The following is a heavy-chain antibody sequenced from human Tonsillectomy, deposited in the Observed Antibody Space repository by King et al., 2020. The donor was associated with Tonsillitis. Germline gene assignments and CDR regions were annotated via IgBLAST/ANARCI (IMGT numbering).Heavy chain of an antibody. CDR2: ISGNGRRT. Sequence: VQLVESGGGLVQPGWSRRLTCAAAGFTFSGSAMSGFGQAPGKGLEWCSSISGNGRRTNYSYSVTGRFTMSRENSKNTLSLQMNTLGAEDTAIYYCAKSSTMVTQDFHYWGQGTLVTVSS. V-gene: IGHV3-23*04. D-gene: IGHD3-10*01. CDR1: GFTFSGSA. J-gene: IGHJ4*02. CDR3: AKSSTMVTQDFHY.